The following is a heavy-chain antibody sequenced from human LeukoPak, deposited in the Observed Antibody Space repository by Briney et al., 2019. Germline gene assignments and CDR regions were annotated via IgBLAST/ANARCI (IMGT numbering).Heavy chain of an antibody. CDR3: AKGIKEWLVREYFDY. CDR2: IWYDGSNK. J-gene: IGHJ4*02. CDR1: GFTFSSYG. Sequence: GGSLRLSCAASGFTFSSYGMHWVRQAPGKGLEWVAVIWYDGSNKYYADSVKGRFTISRDNSKNTLYLQMNSLRAEDTAVYYCAKGIKEWLVREYFDYWGQGTLVTVSS. V-gene: IGHV3-33*06. D-gene: IGHD6-19*01.